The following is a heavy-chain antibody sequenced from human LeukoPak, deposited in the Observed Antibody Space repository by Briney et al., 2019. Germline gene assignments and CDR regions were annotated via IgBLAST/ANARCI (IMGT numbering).Heavy chain of an antibody. D-gene: IGHD1-26*01. CDR3: ASGGSYFAFDI. CDR1: GGSISSYY. Sequence: SETLSLTCTVSGGSISSYYWSWIRQPPGKGLEWIGYIYYSGSTNYNPSLKSRVTISVVMSKNQFSLKLSSVTAADTAVYYCASGGSYFAFDIWGQGTMVTVSS. CDR2: IYYSGST. J-gene: IGHJ3*02. V-gene: IGHV4-59*01.